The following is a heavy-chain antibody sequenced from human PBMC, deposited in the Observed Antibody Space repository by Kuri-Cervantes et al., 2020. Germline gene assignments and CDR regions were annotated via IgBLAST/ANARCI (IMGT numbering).Heavy chain of an antibody. CDR2: IYYSGNT. CDR1: GGSISSGGYY. J-gene: IGHJ6*02. V-gene: IGHV4-31*03. D-gene: IGHD1-26*01. CDR3: ARDGSLGMDV. Sequence: LRLSCTVSGGSISSGGYYWSWIRQHPGKGLEWIGYIYYSGNTYYNPSLKSRVTISVDTSKNQFSLKLSSVTAADTAVYYCARDGSLGMDVWGQGTTVTVSS.